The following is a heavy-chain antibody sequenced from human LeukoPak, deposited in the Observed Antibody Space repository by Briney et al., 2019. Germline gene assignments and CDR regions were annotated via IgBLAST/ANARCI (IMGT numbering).Heavy chain of an antibody. Sequence: ASVKVSCKASGYTFTSYDINWVRQATGQGLEWMGWMNPNSGNTGYAQKFQGRVTITTDESTSTAYMELSSLRSEDTAVYYCARAPPYSGSFNWSQGTLVTVSS. J-gene: IGHJ4*02. D-gene: IGHD1-26*01. CDR1: GYTFTSYD. CDR3: ARAPPYSGSFN. V-gene: IGHV1-8*01. CDR2: MNPNSGNT.